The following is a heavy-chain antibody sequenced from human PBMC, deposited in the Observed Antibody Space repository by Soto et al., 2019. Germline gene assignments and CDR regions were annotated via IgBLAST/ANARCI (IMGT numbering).Heavy chain of an antibody. CDR1: GFTFSSYS. D-gene: IGHD2-21*02. J-gene: IGHJ3*02. V-gene: IGHV3-21*01. CDR2: ISSSSSYI. Sequence: GGSLRLSCAASGFTFSSYSMNWVRQAPGKGLEWVSSISSSSSYIYYADSVKGRFTISRDNAKNSLYLQMNSLRAEDTAVYYCARVSSDKDAFDIWGQGTMVTVSS. CDR3: ARVSSDKDAFDI.